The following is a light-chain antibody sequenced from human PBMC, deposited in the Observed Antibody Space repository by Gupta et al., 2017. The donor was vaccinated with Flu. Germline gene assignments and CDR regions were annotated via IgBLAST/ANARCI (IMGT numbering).Light chain of an antibody. CDR1: QSVSSSY. CDR3: QQYGRSPLT. Sequence: ERATLSCRASQSVSSSYLAWYQQKPGQAPRLLIYGASSRATGIPDRISGSGSGTDFTLTISRLEPEDFAVYYCQQYGRSPLTFGGGTKVEIK. J-gene: IGKJ4*01. V-gene: IGKV3-20*01. CDR2: GAS.